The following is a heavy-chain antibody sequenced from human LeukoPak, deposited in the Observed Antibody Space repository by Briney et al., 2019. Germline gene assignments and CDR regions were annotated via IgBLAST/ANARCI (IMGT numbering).Heavy chain of an antibody. CDR1: GFTVRNNY. J-gene: IGHJ5*02. V-gene: IGHV3-66*01. CDR2: IYSGGST. CDR3: ARDQDIVVVPAATGWFDP. Sequence: GGSLRLSCAASGFTVRNNYMSWVRQAPGKGLEWVSVIYSGGSTYYADSVKGRFTISRDNSKNTLYLQMNSLRAEDTAVYYCARDQDIVVVPAATGWFDPWGQGTLVTVSS. D-gene: IGHD2-2*01.